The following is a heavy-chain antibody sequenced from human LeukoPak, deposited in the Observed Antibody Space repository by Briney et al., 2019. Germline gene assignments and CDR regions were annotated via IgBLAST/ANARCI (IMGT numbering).Heavy chain of an antibody. D-gene: IGHD5-18*01. CDR2: IDYRGST. J-gene: IGHJ3*02. V-gene: IGHV4-59*01. Sequence: SETLSLTCTVSGDSISTYYWSWIRQPPGKGLEWLAYIDYRGSTTYNPSLRSRVTISVDTSRNQFSLKLYSVTAADTAVYYCARSRSGYSYDHAAFEIWGQGTMVTVSS. CDR1: GDSISTYY. CDR3: ARSRSGYSYDHAAFEI.